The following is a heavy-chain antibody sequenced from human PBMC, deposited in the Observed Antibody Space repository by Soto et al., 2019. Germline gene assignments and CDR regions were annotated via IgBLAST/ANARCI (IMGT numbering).Heavy chain of an antibody. Sequence: PSETLSLTCTVSGGSIRSSSYRWGWIRQSPGKGLEWIGSIHYSGSSNYNPSLKSRVTISVDTYKNQFSLKLNSVTAADTAVYYCASCTNGAMSTVIVTDVWGLGTTVTVSS. D-gene: IGHD3-16*02. CDR2: IHYSGSS. CDR3: ASCTNGAMSTVIVTDV. V-gene: IGHV4-39*01. J-gene: IGHJ6*02. CDR1: GGSIRSSSYR.